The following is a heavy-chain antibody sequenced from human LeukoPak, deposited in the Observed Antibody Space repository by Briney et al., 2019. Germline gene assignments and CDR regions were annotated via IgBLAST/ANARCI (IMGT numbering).Heavy chain of an antibody. CDR1: GFTFSSYG. V-gene: IGHV3-33*01. Sequence: GGSLRLPCAASGFTFSSYGMHWVRQAPGKGLEWVAVIWYDGSNKYYADSVKGRFTISRDNSKNTLYLQMNSLRAEDTAVYYCARVVADDYSNYYFDYWGQGTLVTVSS. CDR2: IWYDGSNK. D-gene: IGHD4-11*01. CDR3: ARVVADDYSNYYFDY. J-gene: IGHJ4*02.